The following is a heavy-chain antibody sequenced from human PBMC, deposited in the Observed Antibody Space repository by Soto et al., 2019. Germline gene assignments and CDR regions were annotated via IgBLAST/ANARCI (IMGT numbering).Heavy chain of an antibody. D-gene: IGHD3-16*01. CDR2: IKSSTVGGPA. CDR1: GFSFKNAW. CDR3: NSFFQLRGRLVDY. J-gene: IGHJ4*02. Sequence: DVQLVESGGGFVESGGSLRLSCAASGFSFKNAWMTWVRQAPGKGLEWVGRIKSSTVGGPADYGAAVKGNFTMTRDDEKDTLYLHMDGLKREDTGVYYCNSFFQLRGRLVDYWGPGTQVNVSS. V-gene: IGHV3-15*07.